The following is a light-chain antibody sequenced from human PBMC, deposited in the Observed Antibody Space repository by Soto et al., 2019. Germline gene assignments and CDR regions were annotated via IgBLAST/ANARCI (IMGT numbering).Light chain of an antibody. CDR2: EVS. Sequence: QSALTQPPSASGSPGQSVTISCTGTSSYVGGYNYVSWYQQHPGKAPKLMIYEVSKRPSGVPDRFSGSKSGNTASLTVSGLQAEDEADYYFSSYAGSNHLVFGGGTKLTVL. CDR3: SSYAGSNHLV. J-gene: IGLJ2*01. CDR1: SSYVGGYNY. V-gene: IGLV2-8*01.